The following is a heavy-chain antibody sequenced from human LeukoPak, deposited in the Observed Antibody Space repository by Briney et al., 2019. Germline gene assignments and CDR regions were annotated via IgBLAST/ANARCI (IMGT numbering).Heavy chain of an antibody. CDR1: GFTVSNNY. CDR2: ISGSGGST. V-gene: IGHV3-23*01. Sequence: GGSLRLSCAASGFTVSNNYMSWVRQAPGKGLEWVSAISGSGGSTYYADSVKGRFTVSRDNSRNTLSLQMNSLRAEDTAKYYCAKVMRFCSGSGCYTYYYYGMDVWGQGTTVTVSS. D-gene: IGHD2-2*01. J-gene: IGHJ6*02. CDR3: AKVMRFCSGSGCYTYYYYGMDV.